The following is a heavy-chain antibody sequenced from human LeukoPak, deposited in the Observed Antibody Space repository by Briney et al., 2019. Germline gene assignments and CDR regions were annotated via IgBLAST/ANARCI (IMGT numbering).Heavy chain of an antibody. CDR3: ARGPETNTYGIFH. CDR2: INSDGSST. CDR1: GFTFGDYA. J-gene: IGHJ4*02. Sequence: GGSLRLSCTASGFTFGDYAMSWVRQAPGKGLVWVSRINSDGSSTSYADSVKGRFTISRDNAKNTLYLQMNSLRAEDTAVYYCARGPETNTYGIFHWGQGTLVTISS. V-gene: IGHV3-74*01. D-gene: IGHD5-18*01.